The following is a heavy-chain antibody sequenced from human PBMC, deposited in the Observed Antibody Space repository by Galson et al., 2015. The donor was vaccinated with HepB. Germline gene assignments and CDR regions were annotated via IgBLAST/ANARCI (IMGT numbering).Heavy chain of an antibody. CDR1: GFTFSSYA. CDR3: VKGKHSSGYLIEY. V-gene: IGHV3-30-3*01. Sequence: SLRLSCAASGFTFSSYAMHWVRQAPGKGLEWVAVISYDGSNKYYADSVKGRFTISRDNSKNTLYLQMGSLRAEDTAVYYCVKGKHSSGYLIEYWGQGTLVTVSS. CDR2: ISYDGSNK. J-gene: IGHJ4*02. D-gene: IGHD3-22*01.